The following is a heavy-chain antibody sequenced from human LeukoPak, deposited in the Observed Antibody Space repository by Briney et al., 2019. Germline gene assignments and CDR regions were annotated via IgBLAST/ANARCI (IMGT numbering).Heavy chain of an antibody. CDR2: IYYSGST. Sequence: SETLSLTCTVSGGSISSSSYYWGWIRQPPGKGLEWIGSIYYSGSTYYNPSLKSRVTISVDTSKNQFSLKLSSVTAADTAVYYCAGRSAVAGIDYFDYWGQGTLVTVSS. CDR3: AGRSAVAGIDYFDY. J-gene: IGHJ4*02. V-gene: IGHV4-39*01. CDR1: GGSISSSSYY. D-gene: IGHD6-19*01.